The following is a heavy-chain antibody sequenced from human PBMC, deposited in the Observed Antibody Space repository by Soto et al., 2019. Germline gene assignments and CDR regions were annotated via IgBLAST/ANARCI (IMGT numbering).Heavy chain of an antibody. D-gene: IGHD3-3*01. CDR1: GFTFSSYG. V-gene: IGHV3-30*18. CDR2: ISYDGSNK. Sequence: GGSLRLSCAASGFTFSSYGMHWVRQAPGKGLEWVAVISYDGSNKYYADSVKGRFTISRDNSKNTLYLQMNSLRAEDTAVYYCAKDSSYYDFWITKYYFDYWGQGTLVTVSS. CDR3: AKDSSYYDFWITKYYFDY. J-gene: IGHJ4*02.